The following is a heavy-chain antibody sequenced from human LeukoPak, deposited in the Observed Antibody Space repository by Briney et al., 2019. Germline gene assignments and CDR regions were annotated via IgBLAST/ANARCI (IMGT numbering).Heavy chain of an antibody. V-gene: IGHV1-2*02. CDR3: ARGRLAMGYYYYGMDV. CDR2: INPNSGDT. J-gene: IGHJ6*02. D-gene: IGHD5-18*01. CDR1: GYTLTGYY. Sequence: GASVKVSCKASGYTLTGYYMHWVRQAPGQGLEWMGWINPNSGDTNYAQKFQGRVTMTRDTSISTAYMELSRLRSDDTAVYYCARGRLAMGYYYYGMDVWGQGTTVTVSS.